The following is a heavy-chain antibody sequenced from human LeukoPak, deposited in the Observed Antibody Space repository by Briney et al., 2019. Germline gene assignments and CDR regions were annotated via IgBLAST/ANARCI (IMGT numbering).Heavy chain of an antibody. Sequence: SETLSLTCTVSGGSISSYYWSWIRQPPGKGLEWIGYIYYSGSTNYNPSLKSRATISVDTSKNQFSLKLSSVTAADTAVYYCARIDSSGWVRQFDYWGQGTLVTVSS. V-gene: IGHV4-59*12. J-gene: IGHJ4*02. CDR3: ARIDSSGWVRQFDY. CDR2: IYYSGST. CDR1: GGSISSYY. D-gene: IGHD6-19*01.